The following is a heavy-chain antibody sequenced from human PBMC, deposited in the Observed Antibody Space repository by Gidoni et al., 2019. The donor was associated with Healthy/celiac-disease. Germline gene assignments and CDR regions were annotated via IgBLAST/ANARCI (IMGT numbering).Heavy chain of an antibody. V-gene: IGHV3-11*05. CDR1: GFNFSDYY. CDR3: ARDVDRRYYYDSSGYSAFDY. D-gene: IGHD3-22*01. J-gene: IGHJ4*02. CDR2: FSSSSSYT. Sequence: QVQLVESGGGLVKPGGSLRRSCAASGFNFSDYYRSWIRQAPGKGLEWVSYFSSSSSYTNYAYSVKGRFTISRDDAKNSLYLQMNSLRAEDTAVYYCARDVDRRYYYDSSGYSAFDYWGQGTLVTVSS.